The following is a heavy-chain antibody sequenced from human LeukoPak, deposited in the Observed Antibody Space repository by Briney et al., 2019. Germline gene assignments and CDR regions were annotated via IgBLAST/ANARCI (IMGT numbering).Heavy chain of an antibody. CDR1: GFTFNSYW. D-gene: IGHD4-17*01. CDR3: ARDRSYGYFDY. V-gene: IGHV3-7*01. Sequence: GGSLRLSCAASGFTFNSYWMSWVRQAPGKGLEWVANISQDGSEKYYVDSVKGRFTISRDNAKNSLYLQMNSLRAEDTAVYYCARDRSYGYFDYWGQGTLVTVSS. CDR2: ISQDGSEK. J-gene: IGHJ4*02.